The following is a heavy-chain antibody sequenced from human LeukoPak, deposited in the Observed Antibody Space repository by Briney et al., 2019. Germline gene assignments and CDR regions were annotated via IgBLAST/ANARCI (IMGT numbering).Heavy chain of an antibody. D-gene: IGHD3-10*01. V-gene: IGHV5-51*01. J-gene: IGHJ4*02. Sequence: GESLKISCKCSGHRCTSYWMGWVRQMLGEGLEWMGIIYPGDSETRYSPSFQGQVTISADKSISTAYLQWSSLKASDTAMYYCAAGSDSYYFDYWGQGPLVTVSS. CDR2: IYPGDSET. CDR3: AAGSDSYYFDY. CDR1: GHRCTSYW.